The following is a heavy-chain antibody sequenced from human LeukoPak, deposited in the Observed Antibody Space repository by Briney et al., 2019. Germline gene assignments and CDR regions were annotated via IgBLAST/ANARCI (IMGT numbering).Heavy chain of an antibody. V-gene: IGHV3-48*01. CDR3: ARDVKYCSGGSCYDYYYYYMDV. CDR2: ISSSSSTI. Sequence: GGSLRLSCAASGFTFSSYSMNWVRQAPGKGLEWVSYISSSSSTIYYADSVKGRFTISRDNAKNSLYLQMNSLRAEDTAVYYRARDVKYCSGGSCYDYYYYYMDVWGKGTTVTVSS. D-gene: IGHD2-15*01. CDR1: GFTFSSYS. J-gene: IGHJ6*03.